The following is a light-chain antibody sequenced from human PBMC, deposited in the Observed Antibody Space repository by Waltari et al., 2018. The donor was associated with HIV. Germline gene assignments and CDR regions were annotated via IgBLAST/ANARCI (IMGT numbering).Light chain of an antibody. CDR3: QQYGSSPWT. CDR2: GAS. V-gene: IGKV3-20*01. Sequence: EIVLTQSPGTLSLSPGERATLSCRASQSVSSSYLAWYQQKPGQAPRLLIYGASSRATGIQDRFSGSGSGTDFTLTSSRLEPEDFAVYYCQQYGSSPWTFGQGTKVEIK. CDR1: QSVSSSY. J-gene: IGKJ1*01.